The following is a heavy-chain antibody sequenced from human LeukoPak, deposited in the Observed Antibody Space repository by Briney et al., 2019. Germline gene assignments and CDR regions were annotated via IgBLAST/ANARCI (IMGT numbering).Heavy chain of an antibody. Sequence: ASVKVPCMASGYTFTRYYMHWVRQAPGQGLEWMGWINPNSGGTNYAQKFQGRVTMTRDTSISTAYMELSRLRSDDTAVYYCAGPPPFDPWGQGTLVTVSS. J-gene: IGHJ5*02. V-gene: IGHV1-2*02. CDR2: INPNSGGT. CDR1: GYTFTRYY. CDR3: AGPPPFDP.